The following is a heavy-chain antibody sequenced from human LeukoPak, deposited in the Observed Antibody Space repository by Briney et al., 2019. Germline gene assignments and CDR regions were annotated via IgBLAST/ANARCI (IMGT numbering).Heavy chain of an antibody. CDR2: ISHDGSNK. V-gene: IGHV3-30*04. CDR1: AFTFSGYS. CDR3: ARVGYDYNWYDAFDI. J-gene: IGHJ3*02. Sequence: KPGRSLRLSCVVSAFTFSGYSMHWVRQAPGKGLEWVAFISHDGSNKYCADSLRGRFTISRDNSKNTLFLQMNSLRPEDTAVYYCARVGYDYNWYDAFDIWGQGTMVTASS. D-gene: IGHD1-1*01.